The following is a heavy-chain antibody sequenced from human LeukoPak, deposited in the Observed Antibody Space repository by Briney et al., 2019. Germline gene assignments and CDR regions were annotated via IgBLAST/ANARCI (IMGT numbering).Heavy chain of an antibody. Sequence: SETLSLTCTVSGGSVSSGSYYWSWIRQPPGKGLEWIGYIYYSGSTNYNPSLKSRVTISVDTSKNQFSLKLSSMTAADTAVYYCARDRVEYYYDSSGYSHDAFDIWGQGTMVTVSS. J-gene: IGHJ3*02. CDR1: GGSVSSGSYY. CDR3: ARDRVEYYYDSSGYSHDAFDI. D-gene: IGHD3-22*01. CDR2: IYYSGST. V-gene: IGHV4-61*01.